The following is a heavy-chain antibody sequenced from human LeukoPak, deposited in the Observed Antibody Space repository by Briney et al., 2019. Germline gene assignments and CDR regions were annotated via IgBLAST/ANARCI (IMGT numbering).Heavy chain of an antibody. D-gene: IGHD2-15*01. CDR1: GYTVTGYY. CDR3: ARDRGYCSGGSCFDAFDI. V-gene: IGHV1-2*02. J-gene: IGHJ3*02. Sequence: ASVKVSCKASGYTVTGYYMHWVRQAPGQGLEWMGCINPNSGGTNYAQKFQGRVTMTRDTSISTAYMELSRLRSDDTAVYYCARDRGYCSGGSCFDAFDIWGQGTMVTVSS. CDR2: INPNSGGT.